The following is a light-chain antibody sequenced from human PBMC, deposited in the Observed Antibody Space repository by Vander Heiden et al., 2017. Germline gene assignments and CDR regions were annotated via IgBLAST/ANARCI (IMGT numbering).Light chain of an antibody. CDR1: QTIGSN. V-gene: IGKV3-15*01. CDR3: QHYDDWLVT. J-gene: IGKJ4*01. Sequence: EIVMPHPPATLSVSPGERATLSCRASQTIGSNLVWYQQKPGQPPRFLIYAASTRATGIPARFSGSGSGTDFTLTINGLRSEDFAVYYCQHYDDWLVTFGGGTKVEIK. CDR2: AAS.